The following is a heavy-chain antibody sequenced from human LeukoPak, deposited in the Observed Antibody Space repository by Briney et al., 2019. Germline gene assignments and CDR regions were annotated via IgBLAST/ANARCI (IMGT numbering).Heavy chain of an antibody. D-gene: IGHD6-13*01. CDR2: INPNSGGT. J-gene: IGHJ6*03. CDR1: GYTFTGYY. CDR3: ARDAKKRIAAAPYYYYMDV. Sequence: GASVKVSCEASGYTFTGYYMHWVRQAPGQGLEWMGWINPNSGGTNYAQKFQGRVTMTRDTSISTAYMELSRLRSDDTAVYYCARDAKKRIAAAPYYYYMDVWGKGTTVTISS. V-gene: IGHV1-2*02.